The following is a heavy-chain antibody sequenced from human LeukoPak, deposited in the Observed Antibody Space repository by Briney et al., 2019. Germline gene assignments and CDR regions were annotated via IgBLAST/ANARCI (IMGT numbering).Heavy chain of an antibody. CDR1: GFTFSSYS. V-gene: IGHV3-21*01. CDR3: ARLYIRDWLFFNWFDP. J-gene: IGHJ5*02. D-gene: IGHD3/OR15-3a*01. Sequence: PGGSLRLSCAASGFTFSSYSMNWVRQAPGKGLEWVSSISSSSSYIYYADSVKGRFTISRDNAKNSLYLHMNSLRAEDTAVYYCARLYIRDWLFFNWFDPWDQGTLVTVSS. CDR2: ISSSSSYI.